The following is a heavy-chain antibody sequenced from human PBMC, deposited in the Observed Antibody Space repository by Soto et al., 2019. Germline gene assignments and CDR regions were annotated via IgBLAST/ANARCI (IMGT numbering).Heavy chain of an antibody. CDR3: ARGRSSYGDYINWYFDL. J-gene: IGHJ2*01. Sequence: QVQLVQSGAEVKTPGASVKVSCKASGYTFTNYDINWVRQATGQGLEWVGWMNPNSGHTGFAQKFQGRVTMTRDTSISTAYMELSSLSSEDTAVYYCARGRSSYGDYINWYFDLWGRGTLVTVSS. D-gene: IGHD4-17*01. CDR2: MNPNSGHT. V-gene: IGHV1-8*01. CDR1: GYTFTNYD.